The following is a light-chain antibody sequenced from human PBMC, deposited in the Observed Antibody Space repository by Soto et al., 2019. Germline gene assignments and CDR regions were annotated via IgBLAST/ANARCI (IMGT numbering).Light chain of an antibody. CDR3: YAYAGSSTFDV. Sequence: QSVLTQPASVSGSPGQSITTSCTGTSSDVGSYNLVSWYQQHPGKAPKLMIYEGSKRPSGVSNRFSGSKSGNTASLTISGLQAEDEADYYCYAYAGSSTFDVFGTGTKVTVL. CDR1: SSDVGSYNL. J-gene: IGLJ1*01. CDR2: EGS. V-gene: IGLV2-23*03.